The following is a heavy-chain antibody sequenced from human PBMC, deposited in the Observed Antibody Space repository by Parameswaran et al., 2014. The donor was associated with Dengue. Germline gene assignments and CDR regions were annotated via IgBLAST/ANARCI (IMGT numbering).Heavy chain of an antibody. J-gene: IGHJ3*02. CDR3: ARDSYYDSSGYYFYGAFDI. V-gene: IGHV4-59*01. CDR2: SITVGAP. Sequence: SETLSLTCSVSGGSISSYYWSWIRQPPGRDWSGLGISITVGAPITTPPSKSRVTISADTSKNQFSLKLSSVSAADTAVYYCARDSYYDSSGYYFYGAFDIWGQGTMVTVSS. D-gene: IGHD3-22*01. CDR1: GGSISSYY.